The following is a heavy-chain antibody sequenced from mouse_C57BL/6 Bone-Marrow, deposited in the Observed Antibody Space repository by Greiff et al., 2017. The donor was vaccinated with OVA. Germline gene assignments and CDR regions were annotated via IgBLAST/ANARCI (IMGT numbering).Heavy chain of an antibody. CDR3: ARPEIYYGYDVLYYFDY. CDR1: GYTFTSYW. CDR2: INPSSGYT. D-gene: IGHD2-2*01. J-gene: IGHJ2*01. V-gene: IGHV1-7*01. Sequence: VKLQESGAELAKPGASVKLSCKASGYTFTSYWMHWVKQRPGQGLEWIGYINPSSGYTKYNQKFKDKAPLTADKSSSTAYMQLSSLTYEDSAVDYCARPEIYYGYDVLYYFDYWGQGTTLTVAS.